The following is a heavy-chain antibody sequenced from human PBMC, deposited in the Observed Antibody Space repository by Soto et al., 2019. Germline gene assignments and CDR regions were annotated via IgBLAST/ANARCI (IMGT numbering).Heavy chain of an antibody. CDR1: GGTFSSYT. D-gene: IGHD1-26*01. J-gene: IGHJ4*02. Sequence: SVKVSCKASGGTFSSYTISWVRQAPGQGLEWMGRIIPILGIANYAQKFQGRVTITADKSTSTAYMELSSLRSDDTAVYYCARDAAVGLFDYWGQGTLVTVSS. CDR2: IIPILGIA. V-gene: IGHV1-69*04. CDR3: ARDAAVGLFDY.